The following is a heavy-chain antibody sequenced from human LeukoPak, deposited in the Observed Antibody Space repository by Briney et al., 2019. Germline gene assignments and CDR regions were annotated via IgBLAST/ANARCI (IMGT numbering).Heavy chain of an antibody. Sequence: LRLSCAASGFTFSDYYMSWIRQAPGKGLEWIGSIYYSGSTYYNPSLKSRVTISVDTSKNQFSLKLSSVTAADTAVFYCARQRWDMLRGVDYYYYMDVWGKGTTVTISS. D-gene: IGHD3-10*01. V-gene: IGHV4-39*01. CDR3: ARQRWDMLRGVDYYYYMDV. J-gene: IGHJ6*03. CDR2: IYYSGST. CDR1: GFTFSDYY.